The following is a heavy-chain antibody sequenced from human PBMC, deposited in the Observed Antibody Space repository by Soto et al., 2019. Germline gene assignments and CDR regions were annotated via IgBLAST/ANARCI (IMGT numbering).Heavy chain of an antibody. CDR3: ARAIDTTGTNFAY. D-gene: IGHD1-1*01. CDR1: GGSISSGGYS. Sequence: PSETLSLTCAVSGGSISSGGYSWSWIRQPPGKGLEWIGYIYHSGSTYYNPSLKSRVTISVDRSKNQFSLKLSSVTAADTAVYHCARAIDTTGTNFAYWGQGALVTVSS. CDR2: IYHSGST. J-gene: IGHJ4*02. V-gene: IGHV4-30-2*01.